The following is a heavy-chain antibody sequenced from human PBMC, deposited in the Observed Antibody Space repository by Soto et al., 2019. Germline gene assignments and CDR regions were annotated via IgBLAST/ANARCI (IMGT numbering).Heavy chain of an antibody. CDR2: ISSNGSCT. Sequence: GGSLRLSCAASGFTFSSYSMNWVRQAPGKGLEWVSSISSNGSCTYYADSVKGRFTISRDNSKNTLYLQMSSLRAEDTAVYYCARGVATIFGVVYYMDVWGKGTTVTVSS. J-gene: IGHJ6*03. CDR3: ARGVATIFGVVYYMDV. CDR1: GFTFSSYS. D-gene: IGHD3-3*01. V-gene: IGHV3-64D*08.